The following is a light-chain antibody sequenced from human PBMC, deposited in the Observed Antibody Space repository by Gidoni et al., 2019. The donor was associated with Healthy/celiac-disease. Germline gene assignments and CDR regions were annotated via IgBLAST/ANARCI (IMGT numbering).Light chain of an antibody. CDR1: SSNIGSGYD. V-gene: IGLV1-40*01. CDR2: GNS. Sequence: QSVLTQPPSVSGAPGQRVTISCTGSSSNIGSGYDVHWYQQVPGTAPKLLIYGNSTRPSGVPDRFSGSKSGTSASLATTGLQAEDEADYYCQSYDSSLSGSVFGGGTKLTVL. J-gene: IGLJ3*02. CDR3: QSYDSSLSGSV.